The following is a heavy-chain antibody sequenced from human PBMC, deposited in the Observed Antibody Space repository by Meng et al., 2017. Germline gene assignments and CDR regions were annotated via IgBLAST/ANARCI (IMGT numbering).Heavy chain of an antibody. CDR3: ARDPGNYHGSGSYSSFDY. D-gene: IGHD3-10*01. V-gene: IGHV3-48*03. Sequence: GESLKISCAASGFRFSDYDMHWVRQAPGKGLEWVSFISSSSATIYHADSVKGRFTISRDNAKNSLYLQMNSLRAEDTAIYYCARDPGNYHGSGSYSSFDYWGQGTLVTVSS. CDR1: GFRFSDYD. J-gene: IGHJ4*02. CDR2: ISSSSATI.